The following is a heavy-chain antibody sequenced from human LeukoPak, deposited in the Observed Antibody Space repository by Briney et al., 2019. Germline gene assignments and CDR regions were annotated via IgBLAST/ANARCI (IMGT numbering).Heavy chain of an antibody. J-gene: IGHJ3*02. V-gene: IGHV4-4*07. CDR2: IYTSGNT. D-gene: IGHD1-26*01. Sequence: SDTLSLTRSVWGGSISSYYGSWIRQPAGKGLEWIGRIYTSGNTNYNPSLKSRVTMSVDTSKNQFSLKLSSVTAADTAVYYCAGYSGSYFDAFDIWGQGTMVTVSS. CDR3: AGYSGSYFDAFDI. CDR1: GGSISSYY.